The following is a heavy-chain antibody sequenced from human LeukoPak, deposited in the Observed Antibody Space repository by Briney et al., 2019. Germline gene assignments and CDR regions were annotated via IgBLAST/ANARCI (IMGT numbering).Heavy chain of an antibody. CDR2: IYHSGST. J-gene: IGHJ4*02. D-gene: IGHD3-3*02. CDR1: GGSIGSGGYS. CDR3: ASSLAADYYFDY. Sequence: SETLSLTCAVSGGSIGSGGYSWSWIRQPPGKGLEWIGYIYHSGSTYYNPSLKSRVTISVDRSKNQFSLKLSSVTAADTAVYYCASSLAADYYFDYWGQGTLVTVSS. V-gene: IGHV4-30-2*01.